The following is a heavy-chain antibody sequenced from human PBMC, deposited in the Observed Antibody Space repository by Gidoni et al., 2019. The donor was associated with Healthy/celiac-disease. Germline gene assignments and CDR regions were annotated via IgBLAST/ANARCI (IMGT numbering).Heavy chain of an antibody. Sequence: QVQLQQWGAGLLKPSETLSLTCAVYGGSFSGYSWSGIRQPPGKGLEWIGEINHSGITNYTPSIKSRVTISGDTSKNQFSMKLSSVTAADTAVYYCARDRTGYSSGGHRGCLGYWGQGTLVTVSS. CDR1: GGSFSGYS. D-gene: IGHD6-19*01. V-gene: IGHV4-34*01. CDR2: INHSGIT. CDR3: ARDRTGYSSGGHRGCLGY. J-gene: IGHJ4*02.